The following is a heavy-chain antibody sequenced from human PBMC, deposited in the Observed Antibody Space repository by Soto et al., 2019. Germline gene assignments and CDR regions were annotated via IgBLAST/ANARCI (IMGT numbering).Heavy chain of an antibody. CDR3: ARADCSGGSCYGSDY. J-gene: IGHJ4*02. CDR2: ITSGGST. Sequence: GGSLRLSCAASGFTFNTYTMRWVRQAPGKGLEWVSSITSGGSTYYTDSVKGRFTISRDNSINTLFLQVNSLRAEDTAVYYCARADCSGGSCYGSDYWGQGTLVTVSS. V-gene: IGHV3-23*01. CDR1: GFTFNTYT. D-gene: IGHD2-15*01.